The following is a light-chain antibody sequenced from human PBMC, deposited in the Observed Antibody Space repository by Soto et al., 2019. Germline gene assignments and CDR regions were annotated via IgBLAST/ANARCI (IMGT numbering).Light chain of an antibody. CDR2: NND. V-gene: IGLV1-44*01. CDR1: SSNIGSHA. Sequence: QSVLTQPPSASGTPGQRVTISCSGSSSNIGSHAVNWYQHLPRTAPKLLMYNNDQRPSGVPDRFSGSRSGSSASLAISGLQSEDEADYYRAAWDDSLNNVLFGGGTKLTVL. J-gene: IGLJ2*01. CDR3: AAWDDSLNNVL.